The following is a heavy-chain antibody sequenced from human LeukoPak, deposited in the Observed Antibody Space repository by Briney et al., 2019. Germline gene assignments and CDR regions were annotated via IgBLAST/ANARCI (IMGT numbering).Heavy chain of an antibody. D-gene: IGHD3-10*01. V-gene: IGHV4-61*02. CDR3: ASGSWFGEYPFDY. J-gene: IGHJ4*02. CDR2: IYTSVST. Sequence: PSETLSLTCTVSGGSISSGSYYWSWIRQPAGKGLEWIGRIYTSVSTNYNPSLKSRVTISVDTSKNQFSLKLSSVTAADTAAYYCASGSWFGEYPFDYWGQGTLVTVSS. CDR1: GGSISSGSYY.